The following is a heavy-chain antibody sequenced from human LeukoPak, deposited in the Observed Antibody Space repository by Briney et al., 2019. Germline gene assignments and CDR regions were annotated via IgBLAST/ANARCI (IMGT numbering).Heavy chain of an antibody. D-gene: IGHD3-10*01. CDR1: GGYISSYY. Sequence: SETLSLTCTVSGGYISSYYWSWIRQPPGKGLEWIGDMYYSGSTNYNPSLKSRVTISVDTSKNQFSLKLSSVTAADTAVYYCARNMVRGITSHYFDYWGQGILVTVSS. CDR3: ARNMVRGITSHYFDY. CDR2: MYYSGST. J-gene: IGHJ4*02. V-gene: IGHV4-59*01.